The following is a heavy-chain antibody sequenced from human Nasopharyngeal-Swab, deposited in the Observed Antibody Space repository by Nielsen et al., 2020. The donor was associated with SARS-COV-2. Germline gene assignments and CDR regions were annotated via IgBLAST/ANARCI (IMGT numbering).Heavy chain of an antibody. D-gene: IGHD3-22*01. CDR3: TALRSYYYDSTDPSGY. CDR2: IKSKTDGGTT. V-gene: IGHV3-15*01. Sequence: WIRQPPGKRLEWVGRIKSKTDGGTTDYAAPVKGRFTISRDDSKNTLYLQMNSLKTEDTAVYYCTALRSYYYDSTDPSGYWGQGTLVTVSS. J-gene: IGHJ4*02.